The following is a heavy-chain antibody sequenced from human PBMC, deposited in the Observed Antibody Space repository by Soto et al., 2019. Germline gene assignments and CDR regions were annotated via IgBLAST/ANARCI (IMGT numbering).Heavy chain of an antibody. CDR3: AKGGASAAVLDF. D-gene: IGHD3-10*01. CDR2: ISGSSGTS. V-gene: IGHV3-23*01. Sequence: PGGSLRLSCAASGFTFSSYAMSGVRQAPGKGLEWFSAISGSSGTSYYAESVKARFTISRDNSKNTLYLQINSLRFEDTAIYFCAKGGASAAVLDFWGQGTQVTVSS. CDR1: GFTFSSYA. J-gene: IGHJ4*02.